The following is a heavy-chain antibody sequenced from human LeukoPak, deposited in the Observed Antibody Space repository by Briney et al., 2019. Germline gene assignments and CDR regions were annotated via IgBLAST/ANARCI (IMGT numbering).Heavy chain of an antibody. J-gene: IGHJ4*02. Sequence: SETLSLTCTVSGGSISSYYWSWIRQPPGKGLEWIGYIYYSGSTNYNPSLKSRVTMSVDTSKNQFSLKLSSVTAADTAVYYCARSYSSPYYFDYWGQGTLVTVSS. CDR3: ARSYSSPYYFDY. CDR1: GGSISSYY. CDR2: IYYSGST. D-gene: IGHD6-6*01. V-gene: IGHV4-59*12.